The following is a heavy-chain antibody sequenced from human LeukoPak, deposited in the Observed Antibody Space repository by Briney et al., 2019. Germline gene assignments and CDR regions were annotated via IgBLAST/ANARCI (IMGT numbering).Heavy chain of an antibody. CDR1: GYSMTSGYN. V-gene: IGHV4-59*01. J-gene: IGHJ5*02. Sequence: SETLSLTCTVSGYSMTSGYNWGWIRQPPGKGLEWIGYIYYSGSTNYNPSLKSRVTISVDTSKNQFSLKLSSVTAADTAVYYCARLSRSAPNWFDPWGQGTLVTVSS. CDR2: IYYSGST. CDR3: ARLSRSAPNWFDP.